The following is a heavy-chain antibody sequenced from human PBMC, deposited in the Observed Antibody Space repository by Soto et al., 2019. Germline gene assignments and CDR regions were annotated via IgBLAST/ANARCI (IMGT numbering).Heavy chain of an antibody. D-gene: IGHD3-22*01. CDR3: AKTFSPSSYYYDSGGSYYAFDD. Sequence: GGSLRLSCAASGFTVSVNLMNWVRQAPGKGLEWVSVINSGGTTDYADSVKGRFTISRDNSKNTLYLQLNSLRAEDTAVYNCAKTFSPSSYYYDSGGSYYAFDDWGQGTRVTVSS. V-gene: IGHV3-53*01. CDR1: GFTVSVNL. J-gene: IGHJ4*02. CDR2: INSGGTT.